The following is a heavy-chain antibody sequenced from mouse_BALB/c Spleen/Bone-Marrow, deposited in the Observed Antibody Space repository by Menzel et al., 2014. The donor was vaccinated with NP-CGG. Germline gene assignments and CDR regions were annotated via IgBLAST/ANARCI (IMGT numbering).Heavy chain of an antibody. CDR2: MWVGGSI. V-gene: IGHV2-9*02. CDR3: ARAYNGLYAMDF. Sequence: VKLVESGAGLAALSQSLPITCTVSGFLLTNSGAFWIRQPPGKGLEWLGVMWVGGSINYNSALMSRLSINKDNSKSQVFLKMNNLQTDDAAMYYCARAYNGLYAMDFWGQGTSATGSS. D-gene: IGHD1-2*01. J-gene: IGHJ4*01. CDR1: GFLLTNSG.